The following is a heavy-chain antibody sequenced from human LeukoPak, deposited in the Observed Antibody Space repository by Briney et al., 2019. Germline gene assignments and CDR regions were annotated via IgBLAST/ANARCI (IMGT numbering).Heavy chain of an antibody. CDR1: GFTFSSHT. Sequence: GGSLTLSCADSGFTFSSHTMNRVRQAPGKGLEWVSSISSSSTYIYYADSAKGRFTISRDNAKNSLYLQMNSLRAEDTAVYYCAREFSVLGNFDYWGQGTLVTVSS. J-gene: IGHJ4*02. D-gene: IGHD3-10*02. CDR2: ISSSSTYI. V-gene: IGHV3-21*01. CDR3: AREFSVLGNFDY.